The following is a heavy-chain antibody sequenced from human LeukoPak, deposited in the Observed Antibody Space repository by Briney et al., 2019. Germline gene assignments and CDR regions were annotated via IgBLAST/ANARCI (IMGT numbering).Heavy chain of an antibody. CDR1: GASISNSSYY. Sequence: SETLSLTCSVPGASISNSSYYWGWIRQPPGKGLEWIGSIYYSGSAYYNPSLKSRVTISVDTSKNQFSLKLTSVTAADTAVYYCARHWVVTPNYWGQGTLVTVSS. J-gene: IGHJ4*02. D-gene: IGHD4-23*01. V-gene: IGHV4-39*01. CDR3: ARHWVVTPNY. CDR2: IYYSGSA.